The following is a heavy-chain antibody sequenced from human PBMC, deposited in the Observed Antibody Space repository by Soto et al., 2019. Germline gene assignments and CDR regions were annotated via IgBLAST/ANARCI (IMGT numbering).Heavy chain of an antibody. CDR1: GFTFSNYT. Sequence: EVQLVESGGGLVKPGGSLRLSCAASGFTFSNYTMNWVRQAPGKGLEWVSSVSSTGSYIYYADSVEGRFTISRDYAKNSFVLQMNSLGAEDTAVYYCARLSFGDLSRKFDPWGQGTLVTASS. CDR2: VSSTGSYI. J-gene: IGHJ5*02. V-gene: IGHV3-21*01. D-gene: IGHD3-16*02. CDR3: ARLSFGDLSRKFDP.